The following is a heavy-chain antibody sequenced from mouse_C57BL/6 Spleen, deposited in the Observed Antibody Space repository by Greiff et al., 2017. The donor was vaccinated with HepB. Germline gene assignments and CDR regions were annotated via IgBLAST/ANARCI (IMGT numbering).Heavy chain of an antibody. V-gene: IGHV1-64*01. CDR3: ARKDGSSYGYFDD. CDR1: GYTFTSYW. Sequence: VQLQQPGAELVKPGASVKLSCKASGYTFTSYWMHWVKQRPGQGLEWIGMIHPNSGSTNYNEKFKSKATLTVDKSSSTAYMQLSSLTSEDSAVYYCARKDGSSYGYFDDWGQGTTLTVSS. D-gene: IGHD1-1*01. J-gene: IGHJ2*01. CDR2: IHPNSGST.